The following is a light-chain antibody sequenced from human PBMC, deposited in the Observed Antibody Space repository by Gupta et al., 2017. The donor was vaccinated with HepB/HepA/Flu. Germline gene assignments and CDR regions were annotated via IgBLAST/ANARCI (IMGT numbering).Light chain of an antibody. CDR1: SGDIGNYDL. J-gene: IGLJ1*01. Sequence: HSALTQPASVSGSLGQSITISCTGTSGDIGNYDLVSWYQQHPGKAPSLIIYEVFKRPSGASHRFSGSKSGNTASLTISGLQAEDDAYYYCCSLGNTTLYVFGTGSTVSVL. V-gene: IGLV2-23*02. CDR3: CSLGNTTLYV. CDR2: EVF.